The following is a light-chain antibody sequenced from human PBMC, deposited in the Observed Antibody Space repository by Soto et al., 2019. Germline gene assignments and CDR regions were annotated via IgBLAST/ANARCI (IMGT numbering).Light chain of an antibody. CDR3: QQYDNSPGT. Sequence: EIVLTQSPGTLSLSPGERATLSCRASQSFNRNYLAWYQQKPGQAPRHLINGASSRATGIPDRFSGSGSGTDFTLTISRLEPEDFAVYSCQQYDNSPGTFGQGTKVEIK. V-gene: IGKV3-20*01. J-gene: IGKJ1*01. CDR1: QSFNRNY. CDR2: GAS.